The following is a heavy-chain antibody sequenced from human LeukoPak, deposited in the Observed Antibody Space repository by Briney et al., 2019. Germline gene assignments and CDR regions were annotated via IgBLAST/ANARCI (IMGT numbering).Heavy chain of an antibody. V-gene: IGHV4-31*03. J-gene: IGHJ5*02. Sequence: PSQTLSLTCTVSGGSISSGGYYWSWIRQHPGKGLEWIGYIYYSGSTYYNPSLKSRVTISVDTSKNQFSLKLSSVTAADTAVYHCARESIGSITTLDPWGQGTLVTVSS. CDR3: ARESIGSITTLDP. CDR1: GGSISSGGYY. D-gene: IGHD3-3*01. CDR2: IYYSGST.